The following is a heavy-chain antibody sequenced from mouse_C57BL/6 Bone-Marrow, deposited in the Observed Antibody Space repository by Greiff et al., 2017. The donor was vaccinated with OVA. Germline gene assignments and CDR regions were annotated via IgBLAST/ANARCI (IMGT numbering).Heavy chain of an antibody. Sequence: QVQLKQSGAELARPGASVKLSCKASGYTFTSYGISWVKQRTGQGLEWIGEIYPRSGNTYYNEKFKGKATLTADKSSSTAYMELRSLTSEDSAVYFCARWNITTVARDYWGQGTTLTVSS. V-gene: IGHV1-81*01. D-gene: IGHD1-1*01. J-gene: IGHJ2*01. CDR1: GYTFTSYG. CDR3: ARWNITTVARDY. CDR2: IYPRSGNT.